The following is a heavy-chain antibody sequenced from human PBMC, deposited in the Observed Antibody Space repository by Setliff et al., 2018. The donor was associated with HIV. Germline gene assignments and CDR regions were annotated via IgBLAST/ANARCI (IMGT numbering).Heavy chain of an antibody. CDR1: GGSTSSSSYY. CDR3: ATSLITVPPDAFDI. Sequence: PSETLSLTCTVAGGSTSSSSYYWGWIRQPPGMGLEWIASIYHNGNTYYNPSLKSRVTMSVDTSKNQFSLKLSSVTAADTAVYYCATSLITVPPDAFDIWGQGTMVTLSS. V-gene: IGHV4-39*07. CDR2: IYHNGNT. J-gene: IGHJ3*02. D-gene: IGHD4-4*01.